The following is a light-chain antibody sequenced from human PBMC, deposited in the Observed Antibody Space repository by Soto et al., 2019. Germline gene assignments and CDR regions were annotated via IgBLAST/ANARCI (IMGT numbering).Light chain of an antibody. V-gene: IGKV4-1*01. Sequence: DIVMTQSPDALAVSLGERATINCKSSQSILYTSNNKNYLGWYQLKPGKAPNLLMYGASYLKSGVPTRFSGSGSGTDFTLTISSLQPEDFAIYYCQQTYTTPEITFGQGTRLEIK. CDR3: QQTYTTPEIT. CDR1: QSILYTSNNKNY. J-gene: IGKJ5*01. CDR2: GAS.